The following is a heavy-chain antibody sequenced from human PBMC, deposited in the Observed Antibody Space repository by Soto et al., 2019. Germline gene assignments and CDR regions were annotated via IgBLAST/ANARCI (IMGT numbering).Heavy chain of an antibody. CDR2: ISYSATP. V-gene: IGHV4-61*08. Sequence: PSETLSLTCTVSGGSIYTNDYYWSWIRQPPGKGLEWIGYISYSATPKYNPALKSRVIISIDTSKDQFSLKVKSVTAADTALYYCARGSVGSGWKFDFWGQGILVTVSS. J-gene: IGHJ4*02. D-gene: IGHD3-22*01. CDR3: ARGSVGSGWKFDF. CDR1: GGSIYTNDYY.